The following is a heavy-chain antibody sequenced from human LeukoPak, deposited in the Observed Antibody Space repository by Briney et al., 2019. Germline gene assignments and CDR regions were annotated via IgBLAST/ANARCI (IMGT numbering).Heavy chain of an antibody. CDR1: GFTFSNYN. J-gene: IGHJ4*02. V-gene: IGHV3-21*01. CDR3: AKYQRQWLPKGGFDY. D-gene: IGHD6-19*01. Sequence: GGSLRLSCAASGFTFSNYNMNWVRQAPGKGLEWVSSISSSSSYIYYADSVKGRFTISRDNSKNTLYLQMDNLRAEDTAVYYCAKYQRQWLPKGGFDYWGQGTLVTVSS. CDR2: ISSSSSYI.